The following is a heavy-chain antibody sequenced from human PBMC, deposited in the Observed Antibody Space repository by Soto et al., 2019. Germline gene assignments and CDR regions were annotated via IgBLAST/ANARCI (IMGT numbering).Heavy chain of an antibody. Sequence: PSETLSLTCTVSGGSIISYYWSWIRQPPGKGLEWIGYIYYSGSTNYNPSLKSRVTISVDTSKNQFSLKLSSVTAADTAVYYCARVLVDYDFWSGYYISRWFDPWGQGTLVTVSS. CDR2: IYYSGST. CDR1: GGSIISYY. J-gene: IGHJ5*02. D-gene: IGHD3-3*01. CDR3: ARVLVDYDFWSGYYISRWFDP. V-gene: IGHV4-59*01.